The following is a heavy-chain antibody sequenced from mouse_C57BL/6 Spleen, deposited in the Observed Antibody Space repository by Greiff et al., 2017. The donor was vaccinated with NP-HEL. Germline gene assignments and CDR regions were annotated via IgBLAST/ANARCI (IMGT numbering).Heavy chain of an antibody. Sequence: VQLQQPGAELVRPGSSVKLSCKASGYTFTSYWMDWVKQRPGQGLEWIGNIYPSDSETHYNQKFKDKATLTVDKSSSTAYMQLSSLTSEDSAVYYCARRAYGYDAMDYWGQGTSVTVSS. V-gene: IGHV1-61*01. CDR3: ARRAYGYDAMDY. D-gene: IGHD6-5*01. CDR1: GYTFTSYW. J-gene: IGHJ4*01. CDR2: IYPSDSET.